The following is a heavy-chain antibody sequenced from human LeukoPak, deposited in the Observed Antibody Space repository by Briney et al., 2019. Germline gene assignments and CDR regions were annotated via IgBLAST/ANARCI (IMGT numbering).Heavy chain of an antibody. CDR2: IYSGGST. Sequence: GGSLRLSCAASEFSVSSNYMSWVRQAPGKGLEWVSLIYSGGSTFYADSVKGRFTISRDNSKNTLYLQMNSLRAEDTAVYYCTRDQRYCSSSSCPWEPFDYWGQGTLVTVSS. CDR3: TRDQRYCSSSSCPWEPFDY. V-gene: IGHV3-66*01. J-gene: IGHJ4*02. CDR1: EFSVSSNY. D-gene: IGHD2-2*01.